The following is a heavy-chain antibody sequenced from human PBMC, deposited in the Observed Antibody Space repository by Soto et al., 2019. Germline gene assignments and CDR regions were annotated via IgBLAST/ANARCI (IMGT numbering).Heavy chain of an antibody. J-gene: IGHJ5*02. D-gene: IGHD2-15*01. CDR3: PKEALEVSATTHFYP. Sequence: EVQLVESGGGLVKPGGSLRLSCAASGFTLSSYSMNWVRQAPGKGLEWVSSISSSSTYIYYADSVKGRFTISRDKAKKSVYLQMKTLSAEDTAVYYCPKEALEVSATTHFYPWCPPTLVTVSS. V-gene: IGHV3-21*01. CDR2: ISSSSTYI. CDR1: GFTLSSYS.